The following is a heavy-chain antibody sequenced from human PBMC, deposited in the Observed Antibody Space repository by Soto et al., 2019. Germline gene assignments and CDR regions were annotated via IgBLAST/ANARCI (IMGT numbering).Heavy chain of an antibody. J-gene: IGHJ4*02. CDR1: GGSFSGYY. D-gene: IGHD6-19*01. CDR3: ARINAGGVAGTLDY. CDR2: INHSGST. Sequence: LSLTCAVYGGSFSGYYWSWIRQPPGKGLEWIGEINHSGSTNYNPSLKSRVTISVDTSKNQFSLKLSSVTAADTAVYYCARINAGGVAGTLDYWGQGTLVTVSS. V-gene: IGHV4-34*01.